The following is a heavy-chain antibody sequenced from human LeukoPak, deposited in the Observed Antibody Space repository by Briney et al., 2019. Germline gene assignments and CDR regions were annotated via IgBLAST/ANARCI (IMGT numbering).Heavy chain of an antibody. V-gene: IGHV5-51*01. D-gene: IGHD6-19*01. J-gene: IGHJ4*01. CDR3: ARQVAVAAWEY. Sequence: PGESLKISCKGSGYSFSSYWIGWVRQMPGKGLEWMGIIYPGDSETRYSPSFQGQVTMSADKSISTAYLQWSSLKASDTAIYYCARQVAVAAWEYWGHGTLVTVSS. CDR1: GYSFSSYW. CDR2: IYPGDSET.